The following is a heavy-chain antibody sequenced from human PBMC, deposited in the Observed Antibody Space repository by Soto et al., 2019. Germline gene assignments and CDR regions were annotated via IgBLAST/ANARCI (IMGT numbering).Heavy chain of an antibody. V-gene: IGHV4-39*07. Sequence: SETLSLTCTVSGRTFSINADFWYLAWIRQPPGKGLEWIGSIDNGGNTYYNPPLKSRVIISADTSKNQFSLKMSSVTAADTAVYYCARGIGYCSSINCYSSRRLRFDSWGQGTLVTVSS. CDR1: GRTFSINADF. CDR2: IDNGGNT. J-gene: IGHJ4*02. D-gene: IGHD2-2*01. CDR3: ARGIGYCSSINCYSSRRLRFDS.